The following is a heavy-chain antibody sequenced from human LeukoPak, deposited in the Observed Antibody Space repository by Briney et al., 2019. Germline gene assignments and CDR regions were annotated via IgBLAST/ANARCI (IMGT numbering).Heavy chain of an antibody. D-gene: IGHD1-26*01. V-gene: IGHV3-21*01. J-gene: IGHJ4*02. Sequence: GGSLRLSCAASTFTFSSYNMNWVRQAPGKGLEWVSSISSSGTYIYYRDSVKGRFTISRDNAENSLYLEMNSLRVEDTAIYYCVRDRGSYRPIDYWGQGTLTVSS. CDR3: VRDRGSYRPIDY. CDR2: ISSSGTYI. CDR1: TFTFSSYN.